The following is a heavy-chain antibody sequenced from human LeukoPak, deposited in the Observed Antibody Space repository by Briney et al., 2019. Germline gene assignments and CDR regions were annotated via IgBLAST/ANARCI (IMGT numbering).Heavy chain of an antibody. CDR1: GFTFSNAW. J-gene: IGHJ4*02. V-gene: IGHV3-15*01. CDR3: ATDQTYCSSTSCYRYYFDY. D-gene: IGHD2-2*01. Sequence: GGSLRLSCAASGFTFSNAWMTWARQAPGKGLEWVGRIKSKPDGGTTDYAAPVKGRFTISKDDSKNTLYLQMNSLKTEDTAVYYCATDQTYCSSTSCYRYYFDYWGQGTLVTVSS. CDR2: IKSKPDGGTT.